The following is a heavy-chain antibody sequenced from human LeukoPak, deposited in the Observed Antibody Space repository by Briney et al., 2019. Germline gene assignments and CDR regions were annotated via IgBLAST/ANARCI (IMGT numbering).Heavy chain of an antibody. CDR1: GGSISSSSYY. J-gene: IGHJ3*02. D-gene: IGHD3-9*01. CDR3: AREGSYDILTGYQDQDAFDI. CDR2: IYYSGST. Sequence: PSETLSLTCTVSGGSISSSSYYWSWIRQPPGKGLEWIGYIYYSGSTNYNPSLKSRVTISVDTSKNQFSLKLSSVTAADTAVYYCAREGSYDILTGYQDQDAFDIWGQGTMVTVSS. V-gene: IGHV4-61*01.